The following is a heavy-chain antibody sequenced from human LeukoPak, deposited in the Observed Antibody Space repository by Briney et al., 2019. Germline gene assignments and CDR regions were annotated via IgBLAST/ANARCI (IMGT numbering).Heavy chain of an antibody. J-gene: IGHJ4*02. CDR1: GGSISSYY. D-gene: IGHD2-15*01. CDR2: IYYSGST. Sequence: SETLSLTCTVSGGSISSYYWTWIRQPPGKGLEWIGYIYYSGSTNYNPSLKSRVTVSVDTSKNQFSLKLSSVTAADTAVYYCARFCSGGRCPDYWGQGTLVTVSS. CDR3: ARFCSGGRCPDY. V-gene: IGHV4-59*01.